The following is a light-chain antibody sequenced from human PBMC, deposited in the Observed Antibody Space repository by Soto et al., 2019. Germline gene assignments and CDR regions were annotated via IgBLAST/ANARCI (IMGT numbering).Light chain of an antibody. V-gene: IGLV1-47*02. CDR1: SSNIGNNF. J-gene: IGLJ1*01. CDR2: DND. CDR3: AAWDDSLSGRYV. Sequence: QSVLTQPPSVSAAPGQKVTISCSGSSSNIGNNFVSWYQQLPGTAPKLLIYDNDQRPSGVPDRISGSKSGTSASLAISGLRSEDEADYYCAAWDDSLSGRYVFGTGTKLTVL.